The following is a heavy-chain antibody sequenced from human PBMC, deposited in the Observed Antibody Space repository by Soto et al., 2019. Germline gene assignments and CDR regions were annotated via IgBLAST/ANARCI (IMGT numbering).Heavy chain of an antibody. CDR1: GGTFSSYA. CDR2: IIPIFGTA. Sequence: SVKVSCKASGGTFSSYAISWVRQAPGQGLEWMGGIIPIFGTANYAQKFQGRVTITADESTSTAYMELSSLISEDTAVYYCARDCPYYGSGTYFYSGQGTLLALCS. D-gene: IGHD3-10*01. J-gene: IGHJ4*02. V-gene: IGHV1-69*13. CDR3: ARDCPYYGSGTYFY.